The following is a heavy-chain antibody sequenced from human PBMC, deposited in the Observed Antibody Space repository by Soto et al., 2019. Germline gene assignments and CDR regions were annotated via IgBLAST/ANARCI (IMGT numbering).Heavy chain of an antibody. CDR1: GYTFTGYD. D-gene: IGHD1-26*01. V-gene: IGHV1-2*02. J-gene: IGHJ5*02. CDR2: INPNSGRT. CDR3: ARGQWELTPVGACFDP. Sequence: GASVKVSCKASGYTFTGYDMHWVRQAPGQGLEWTGWINPNSGRTNYAQKFQGRVTMTRDTSISTAYMELSRLRSDDTAVYYCARGQWELTPVGACFDPWCRGPMVNVSS.